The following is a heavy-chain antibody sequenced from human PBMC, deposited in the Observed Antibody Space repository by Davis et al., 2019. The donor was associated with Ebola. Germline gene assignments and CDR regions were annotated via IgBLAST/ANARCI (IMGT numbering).Heavy chain of an antibody. V-gene: IGHV4-39*01. CDR1: GGSISSSSYY. CDR3: ASPPYYDFWSGYWEDAFDI. J-gene: IGHJ3*02. D-gene: IGHD3-3*01. CDR2: IYYSGST. Sequence: MPSETLSLTCTVSGGSISSSSYYWGWIRQPPGKGLEWIWSIYYSGSTYYNPSLKSRVTISVDTSKNQFSLKLSSVTAADTAVYYCASPPYYDFWSGYWEDAFDIWGQGTMVTVSS.